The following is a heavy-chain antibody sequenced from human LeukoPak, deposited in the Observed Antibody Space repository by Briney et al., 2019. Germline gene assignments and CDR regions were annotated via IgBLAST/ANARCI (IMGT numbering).Heavy chain of an antibody. CDR3: ARDDSSSSGGRGPFDY. Sequence: GGSLRLSCAASGFTFSSYWVSCVRQAPGKGLEWVANIKQDGSEKYYVDSVKGRFTISRDNAKNSLYLQMNSLRAEDTAVYYCARDDSSSSGGRGPFDYWGQGTLVTVSS. V-gene: IGHV3-7*01. CDR2: IKQDGSEK. D-gene: IGHD6-13*01. CDR1: GFTFSSYW. J-gene: IGHJ4*02.